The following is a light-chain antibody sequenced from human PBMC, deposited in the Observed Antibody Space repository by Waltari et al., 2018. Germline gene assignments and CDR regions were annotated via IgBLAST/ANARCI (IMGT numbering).Light chain of an antibody. V-gene: IGLV2-14*03. Sequence: QSALTQPASVSGSPGQSITISCTGTSSDVGSYDYVSWYQQHPGKVPKLMIYDVSNRPSGVSNRFSGSKSGNTASLTISGLQVEDEADYYCSSYTTNSTVVFGGGTKLTVL. CDR2: DVS. CDR1: SSDVGSYDY. J-gene: IGLJ2*01. CDR3: SSYTTNSTVV.